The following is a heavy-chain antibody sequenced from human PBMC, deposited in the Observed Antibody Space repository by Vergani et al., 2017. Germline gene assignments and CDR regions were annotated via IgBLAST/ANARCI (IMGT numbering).Heavy chain of an antibody. Sequence: EVQLVESGGGLVKPGGSLRLSCAASGFTFSSYSMNWVRQAPGTGLEWVSSISSSSSYIYYADSVKGRFTISRDNAKNSLYLQMNSLRAEDTAVYYCARRRDGYKSFDYWGQGTLVTVSS. D-gene: IGHD5-24*01. J-gene: IGHJ4*02. CDR1: GFTFSSYS. V-gene: IGHV3-21*01. CDR3: ARRRDGYKSFDY. CDR2: ISSSSSYI.